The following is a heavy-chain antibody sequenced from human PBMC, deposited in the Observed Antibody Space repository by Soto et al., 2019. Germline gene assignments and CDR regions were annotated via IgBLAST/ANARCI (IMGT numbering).Heavy chain of an antibody. CDR3: AKQAGYSSDPFDY. CDR1: GFTFNSHA. J-gene: IGHJ4*01. D-gene: IGHD6-19*01. V-gene: IGHV3-23*01. CDR2: ISGGGATT. Sequence: GGSLRLSCSASGFTFNSHAMSWVRQTPGTGLEWVSGISGGGATTYYAASVKGRFTISRDNSKNTLYLQINSLRAEDTALYYCAKQAGYSSDPFDYWGHGTLVTVSS.